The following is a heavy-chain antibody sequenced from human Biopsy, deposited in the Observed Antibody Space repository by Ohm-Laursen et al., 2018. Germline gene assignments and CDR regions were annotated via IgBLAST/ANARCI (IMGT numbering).Heavy chain of an antibody. J-gene: IGHJ6*02. V-gene: IGHV3-23*01. CDR3: AKWGTSMALYHFYGMDV. Sequence: SLRLSCAASGFILNNYGLSWVRQAPGKGLEWVSAIRGSGLTTFYTDPVKGRFTVSRDNSMNTMFLQMNSLRAQDAGTYYCAKWGTSMALYHFYGMDVWGQGTTVSVSS. CDR2: IRGSGLTT. CDR1: GFILNNYG. D-gene: IGHD5-18*01.